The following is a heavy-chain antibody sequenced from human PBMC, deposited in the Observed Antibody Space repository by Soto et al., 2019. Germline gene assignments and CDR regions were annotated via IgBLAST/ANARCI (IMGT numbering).Heavy chain of an antibody. D-gene: IGHD2-21*01. J-gene: IGHJ4*02. CDR2: IYNSGNT. CDR3: ASGLSGDKVDQ. V-gene: IGHV4-30-4*01. CDR1: GGSISDGAYY. Sequence: SETLSLTCTVSGGSISDGAYYWSWIRQPPGKGLEWIGHIYNSGNTYNNPSLRSRLTISLDTSKSQFSLNLNSVTAADTVVYYCASGLSGDKVDQWGQGTLVTVSS.